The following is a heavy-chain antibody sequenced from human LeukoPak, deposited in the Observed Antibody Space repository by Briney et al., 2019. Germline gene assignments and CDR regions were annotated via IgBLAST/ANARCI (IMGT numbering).Heavy chain of an antibody. CDR3: ARGGFNMVRGVIIPSNSYYYYIDI. D-gene: IGHD3-10*01. Sequence: GGSLRLSCAVSGFTFSAYSMNWVRQAPGKGLDWVSSITSGDVVYFADSLKGRFTISRDNAKSSLYLQMNSLRAEDTAVYYCARGGFNMVRGVIIPSNSYYYYIDIWGKGTTVTVSS. CDR2: ITSGDVV. CDR1: GFTFSAYS. V-gene: IGHV3-69-1*01. J-gene: IGHJ6*03.